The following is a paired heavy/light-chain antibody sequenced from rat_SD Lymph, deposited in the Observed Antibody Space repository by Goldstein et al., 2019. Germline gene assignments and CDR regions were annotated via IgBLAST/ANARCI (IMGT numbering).Light chain of an antibody. CDR3: QQSWNGPPT. CDR2: KAS. Sequence: DTVLTQSPALAVSPGERVTISCKASESVSTRMHWYQQKPGQQPKLLIYKASNLASGVPARFSGSGSGTDFTLTIDPVEADDTATYFCQQSWNGPPTFGGGTKLELK. J-gene: IGKJ1*01. V-gene: IGKV3S8*01. CDR1: ESVSTR.
Heavy chain of an antibody. J-gene: IGHJ1*01. V-gene: IGHV5-20*01. Sequence: EVQLVESGGGLVQPGRSLKLSCAASGFTFSDYYMAWVRQAPTKGLEWVASISYDGGSTYYRDSVKGRFTISRDNAKSSLYLQMDSLRSEDTATYYCTTDSESYWYFDFWGPGTMVTVSS. D-gene: IGHD1-11*01. CDR1: GFTFSDYY. CDR2: ISYDGGST. CDR3: TTDSESYWYFDF.